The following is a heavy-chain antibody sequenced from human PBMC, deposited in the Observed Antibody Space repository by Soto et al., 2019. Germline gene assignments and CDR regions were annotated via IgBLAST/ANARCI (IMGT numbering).Heavy chain of an antibody. Sequence: GGSLRLSCAASGFTFSSYAMSWVRQAPGKGLEWVSAISGSGGSTYYADSVKGRFTISRDNSKNTLYLQMNSLRAEDTAVYYCAKDPTGLSTGDAFDIWAKGQWSPSPQ. D-gene: IGHD1-1*01. J-gene: IGHJ3*02. CDR1: GFTFSSYA. CDR2: ISGSGGST. CDR3: AKDPTGLSTGDAFDI. V-gene: IGHV3-23*01.